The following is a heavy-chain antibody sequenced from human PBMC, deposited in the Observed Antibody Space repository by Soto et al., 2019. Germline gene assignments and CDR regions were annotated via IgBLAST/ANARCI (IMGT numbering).Heavy chain of an antibody. J-gene: IGHJ6*02. Sequence: ASVKVSCKASGYTFTGYYMHWVRQAPGQGLEWMGWINPNSGGTNYAQKFQGWVTMTRDTSISTAYMELSRLRSDDTAVYYCARSTYYYGSGSYYETDYYYGMDVWGQGTTVTVSS. CDR3: ARSTYYYGSGSYYETDYYYGMDV. CDR1: GYTFTGYY. V-gene: IGHV1-2*04. D-gene: IGHD3-10*01. CDR2: INPNSGGT.